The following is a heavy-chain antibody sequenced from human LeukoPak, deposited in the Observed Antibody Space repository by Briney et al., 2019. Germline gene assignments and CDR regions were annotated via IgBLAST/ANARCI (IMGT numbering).Heavy chain of an antibody. Sequence: SVKVSCKASGGTFSSYAISWVRQAPGQGLECMGGIIPIFGSANYAQKFQGRVTITADESTSTAYMELSSLRSEDTAVYHCARTRVGATDYYFDYWGQGTLVTVSS. CDR3: ARTRVGATDYYFDY. D-gene: IGHD1-26*01. CDR1: GGTFSSYA. V-gene: IGHV1-69*13. J-gene: IGHJ4*02. CDR2: IIPIFGSA.